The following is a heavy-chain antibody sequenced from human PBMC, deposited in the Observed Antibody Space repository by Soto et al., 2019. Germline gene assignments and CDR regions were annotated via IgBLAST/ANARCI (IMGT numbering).Heavy chain of an antibody. V-gene: IGHV4-61*08. Sequence: PSETLSLTCAVSGASVSTGDYYWTWIRQPPGRGLEWVGHIYYSGSTNFNPSLRSRVTISVDASKNQFSPRLRSVTAADTAVYYCARIPVDTYMIYWSDPWGHGTQVTVSS. CDR1: GASVSTGDYY. D-gene: IGHD5-18*01. J-gene: IGHJ5*02. CDR3: ARIPVDTYMIYWSDP. CDR2: IYYSGST.